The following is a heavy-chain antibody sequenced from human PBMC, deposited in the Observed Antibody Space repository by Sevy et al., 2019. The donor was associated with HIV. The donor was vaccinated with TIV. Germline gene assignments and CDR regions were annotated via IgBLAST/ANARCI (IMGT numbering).Heavy chain of an antibody. CDR2: IRSTGDNI. V-gene: IGHV3-11*01. D-gene: IGHD1-26*01. CDR3: ARVFGIGIVGATPDY. J-gene: IGHJ4*02. CDR1: GFTFSDYN. Sequence: GGSLRLSCAASGFTFSDYNMIWIRQAPGKGLEWISYIRSTGDNIYYADSVKGRFTISRDNAKNSLYLQMNSLTAGDTDVYDCARVFGIGIVGATPDYWGQGTLVTVSS.